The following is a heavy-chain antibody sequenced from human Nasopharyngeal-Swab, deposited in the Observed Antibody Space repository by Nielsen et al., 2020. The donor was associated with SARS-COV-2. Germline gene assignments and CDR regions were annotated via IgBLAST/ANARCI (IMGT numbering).Heavy chain of an antibody. V-gene: IGHV3-66*02. CDR3: AKDLGGSGSPVYYYYYGMDV. CDR1: GLAVSSNY. J-gene: IGHJ6*02. CDR2: IYIDGST. Sequence: GESLKISCAASGLAVSSNYMSWVRQAPKKGLEWVSVIYIDGSTYYADSVKGRFTISRDNSKNTLYLQMNSLRAEDTAVYYCAKDLGGSGSPVYYYYYGMDVWGQGTTVTVSS. D-gene: IGHD3-10*01.